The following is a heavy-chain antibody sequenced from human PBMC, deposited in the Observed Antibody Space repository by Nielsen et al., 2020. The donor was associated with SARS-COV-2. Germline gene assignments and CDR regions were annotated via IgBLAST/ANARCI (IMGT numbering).Heavy chain of an antibody. CDR1: GFTFSSYA. J-gene: IGHJ5*02. CDR2: ISGSGGST. Sequence: GGSLRLSCAASGFTFSSYAMSWVRQAPGKGLEWVSAISGSGGSTYYADSVKGRFTISRDNTKNTLYLQMNRMRAEDTAVYYCAKGRAAAGTWDWFDPWGQGTLVTVSS. CDR3: AKGRAAAGTWDWFDP. V-gene: IGHV3-23*01. D-gene: IGHD6-13*01.